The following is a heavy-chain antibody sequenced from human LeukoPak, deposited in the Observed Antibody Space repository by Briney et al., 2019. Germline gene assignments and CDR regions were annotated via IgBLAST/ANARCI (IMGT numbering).Heavy chain of an antibody. V-gene: IGHV3-48*04. CDR3: AREEVVTALIDY. CDR2: ISSSGSTI. J-gene: IGHJ4*02. CDR1: GFTFSSYS. D-gene: IGHD2-21*02. Sequence: GGSLRLSCAASGFTFSSYSMSWIRQAPGKGLEWVSYISSSGSTIYYADSVKGRFTISRDNAKNSLYLQMNSLRAEDTAVYYCAREEVVTALIDYWGQGTLVTVSS.